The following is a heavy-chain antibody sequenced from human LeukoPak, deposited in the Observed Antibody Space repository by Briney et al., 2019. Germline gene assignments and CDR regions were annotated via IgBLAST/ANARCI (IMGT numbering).Heavy chain of an antibody. J-gene: IGHJ6*03. V-gene: IGHV4-61*10. Sequence: SETLSFTCTVSGDSISSGDYYWSWIRQPAGKGLEWIGTRSHGGSSYYNPSLKSRVTISVDTSKNQISLKLSSVTAADTTVYYCARAPGRWYSYGSYTFYYMDVWGKGTTVTVSS. CDR1: GDSISSGDYY. CDR2: RSHGGSS. CDR3: ARAPGRWYSYGSYTFYYMDV. D-gene: IGHD5-18*01.